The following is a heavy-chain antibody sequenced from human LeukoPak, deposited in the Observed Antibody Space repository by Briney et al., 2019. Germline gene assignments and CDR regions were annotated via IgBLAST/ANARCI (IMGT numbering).Heavy chain of an antibody. CDR3: AKAVGYYPINSDY. V-gene: IGHV3-23*01. J-gene: IGHJ4*02. Sequence: GGSLRLPCAASGFTFGSFAINWVRQAPGKGLEWVSAISGSGGSTYYADSVKGRFTISRDNSKNTLYLQMNSLRAEDTAVYYCAKAVGYYPINSDYWGQGTLVTVSS. CDR2: ISGSGGST. D-gene: IGHD3-22*01. CDR1: GFTFGSFA.